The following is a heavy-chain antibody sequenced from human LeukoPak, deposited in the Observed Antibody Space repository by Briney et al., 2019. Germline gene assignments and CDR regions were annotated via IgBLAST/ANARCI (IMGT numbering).Heavy chain of an antibody. D-gene: IGHD5-18*01. CDR2: IYYSGTI. CDR1: GGSISSSSYS. J-gene: IGHJ5*02. CDR3: AKGAGGFSYYNWFDP. Sequence: SETLSLTCSVSGGSISSSSYSWGWIRQPPGKGLEWIGSIYYSGTIHYNPSLESRVTISVDTSKNQFSLKLASVTAADTAIYYCAKGAGGFSYYNWFDPWGQGTLVTVSS. V-gene: IGHV4-39*07.